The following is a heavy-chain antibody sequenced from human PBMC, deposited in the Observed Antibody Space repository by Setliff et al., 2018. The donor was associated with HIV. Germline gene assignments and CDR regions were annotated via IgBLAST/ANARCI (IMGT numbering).Heavy chain of an antibody. J-gene: IGHJ4*02. CDR1: GFSLNTPGLG. Sequence: SGPTLVNPTQTLTLTCTFSGFSLNTPGLGVGWIRQPPGEALEWLALIYWNNDKRYNPSLGSRRSITKDTSKNLVVLVMTNMDAVDTATYYCAHRPLSADDFDYWGQGTQVTVSS. CDR2: IYWNNDK. V-gene: IGHV2-5*01. CDR3: AHRPLSADDFDY.